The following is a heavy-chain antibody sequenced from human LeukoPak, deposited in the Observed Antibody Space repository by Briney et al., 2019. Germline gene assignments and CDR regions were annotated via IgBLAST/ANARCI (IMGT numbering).Heavy chain of an antibody. CDR3: ARGYYYDFWSGYFDYFDY. CDR2: ISSSSSTI. CDR1: GFTFSSYS. V-gene: IGHV3-48*02. Sequence: GGSLRLSCAASGFTFSSYSMNWVRQAPGKGLEWVSYISSSSSTIYYADSVKGRFTISRDNAKNSLYLQMNSLRDEGTAVYYCARGYYYDFWSGYFDYFDYWGQGTLVTVSS. D-gene: IGHD3-3*01. J-gene: IGHJ4*02.